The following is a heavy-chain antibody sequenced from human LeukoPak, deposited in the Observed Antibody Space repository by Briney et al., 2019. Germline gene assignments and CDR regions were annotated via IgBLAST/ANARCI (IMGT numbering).Heavy chain of an antibody. CDR1: GYRFTNYW. V-gene: IGHV5-51*01. J-gene: IGHJ4*02. Sequence: GESLKISCRGSGYRFTNYWIGWVRQMPGKGLEWMGIIDPGDSDTRYSPSFQGQVTISADKSISAAYLQWSSLRASDTAMYYCTRLHSGGYYVGVYGGRGPRVPVSS. D-gene: IGHD3-22*01. CDR3: TRLHSGGYYVGVY. CDR2: IDPGDSDT.